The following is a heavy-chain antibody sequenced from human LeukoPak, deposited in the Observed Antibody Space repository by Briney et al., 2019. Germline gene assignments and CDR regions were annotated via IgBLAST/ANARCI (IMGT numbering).Heavy chain of an antibody. CDR2: IYTSGST. CDR1: GGSISSGSYY. CDR3: ASYSSSPYYYYYGMDV. Sequence: SETLSLTCTVSGGSISSGSYYWSWIRQPAGKGLEWIGRIYTSGSTNYNPSLKSRVTISVDTSKNQFSLKLSSVTAADTAVYYCASYSSSPYYYYYGMDVWGQGTTVTVSS. D-gene: IGHD6-13*01. V-gene: IGHV4-61*02. J-gene: IGHJ6*02.